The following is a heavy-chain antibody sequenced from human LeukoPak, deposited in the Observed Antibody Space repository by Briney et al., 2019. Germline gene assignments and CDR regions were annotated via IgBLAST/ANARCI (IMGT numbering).Heavy chain of an antibody. CDR1: GFTVSSNY. J-gene: IGHJ4*02. CDR2: IYRGGST. D-gene: IGHD6-13*01. Sequence: GGSLRLSCAASGFTVSSNYMNWVRQAPGKGLEWVSVIYRGGSTYYADSVKGRFSVSRDNSKNTLYLQMNSLRAEDTAVYYCARGGARQQLLENYFDFWGQGTLVTVSS. V-gene: IGHV3-53*01. CDR3: ARGGARQQLLENYFDF.